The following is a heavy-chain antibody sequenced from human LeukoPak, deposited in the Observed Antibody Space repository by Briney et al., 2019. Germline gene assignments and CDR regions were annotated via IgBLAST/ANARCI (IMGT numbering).Heavy chain of an antibody. J-gene: IGHJ6*02. Sequence: PSETLSLTCTVSGGSISSYYWGWIRQPPGKGLEWIGSIYYSGSTYYNPSLKSRVTISVDTSKNQFSLKLSSVTAADTAVYYCAREDGTYYDILTGSSGMDVWGQGTTVTVSS. V-gene: IGHV4-39*07. CDR2: IYYSGST. D-gene: IGHD3-9*01. CDR3: AREDGTYYDILTGSSGMDV. CDR1: GGSISSYY.